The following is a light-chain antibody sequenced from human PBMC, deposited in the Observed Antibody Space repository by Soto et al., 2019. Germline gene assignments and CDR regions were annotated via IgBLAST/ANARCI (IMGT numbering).Light chain of an antibody. J-gene: IGLJ1*01. V-gene: IGLV2-8*01. CDR3: HAQADDGKHV. Sequence: QSALTQPPSASGSPGQSVTISCTGNSNDVGHSSFISWYQQLPGKGPKLIIYEVSKRPSGVPDRFSGSKSGNTASLSVSGLQDEDEADYFCHAQADDGKHVFGTGTKVTVL. CDR2: EVS. CDR1: SNDVGHSSF.